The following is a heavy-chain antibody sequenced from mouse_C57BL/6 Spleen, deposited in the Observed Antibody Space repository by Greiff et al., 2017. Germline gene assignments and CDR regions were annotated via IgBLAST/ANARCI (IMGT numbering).Heavy chain of an antibody. CDR1: GYTFTSYG. D-gene: IGHD2-3*01. CDR2: IYPRSGNT. Sequence: QVQLQQSGAELARPGASVTLSCKASGYTFTSYGISWVKQRTGQGLEWIGEIYPRSGNTYYNEKFKGKATLTADKSSSTAYMELRSLTSEDSAVYFCARREIYDGLTGAMDYWGQGTSVTVSS. V-gene: IGHV1-81*01. CDR3: ARREIYDGLTGAMDY. J-gene: IGHJ4*01.